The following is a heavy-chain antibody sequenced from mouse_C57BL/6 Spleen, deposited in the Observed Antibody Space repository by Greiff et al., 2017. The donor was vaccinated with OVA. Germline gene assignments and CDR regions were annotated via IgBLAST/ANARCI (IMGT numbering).Heavy chain of an antibody. CDR1: GFTFSSYT. D-gene: IGHD2-1*01. CDR2: ISGGGGNT. V-gene: IGHV5-9*01. Sequence: EVHLVESGGGLVKPGGSLKLSCAASGFTFSSYTMSWVRQTPEKRLEWVATISGGGGNTYYPDSVKGRFTISRDNAKNTLYLQMSSLRSEDTALYYCARHDDGNYYAMDYWGQGTSVTVSS. J-gene: IGHJ4*01. CDR3: ARHDDGNYYAMDY.